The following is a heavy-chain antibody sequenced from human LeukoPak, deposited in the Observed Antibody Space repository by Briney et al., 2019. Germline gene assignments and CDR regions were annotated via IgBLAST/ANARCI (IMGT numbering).Heavy chain of an antibody. CDR1: GFTFSSYS. CDR2: ISSSSDTI. Sequence: GGSLRLSCAVSGFTFSSYSMNWVRQAPGKGLEWVSYISSSSDTIYYADSVKGRFTISRDNAKNSLYLQMNSLRAEDTAVYYCAKKGYYDGSGYYMYYFDHWGQGTLVTVSS. CDR3: AKKGYYDGSGYYMYYFDH. D-gene: IGHD3-22*01. V-gene: IGHV3-48*04. J-gene: IGHJ4*02.